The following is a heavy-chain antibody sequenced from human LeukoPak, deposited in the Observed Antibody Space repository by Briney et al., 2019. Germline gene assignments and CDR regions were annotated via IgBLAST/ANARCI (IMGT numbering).Heavy chain of an antibody. CDR2: ISSPGNT. V-gene: IGHV3-23*01. CDR1: GFTFSSYD. CDR3: VKGRISEDGLDF. D-gene: IGHD6-13*01. Sequence: GGSLRLSCAASGFTFSSYDMHWVRQVPGKGLDWVSSISSPGNTYYADSVKGRFTIFRDNSKNMLYLQMNSLRAKDTAVYYCVKGRISEDGLDFWGQGTLVTVSS. J-gene: IGHJ4*02.